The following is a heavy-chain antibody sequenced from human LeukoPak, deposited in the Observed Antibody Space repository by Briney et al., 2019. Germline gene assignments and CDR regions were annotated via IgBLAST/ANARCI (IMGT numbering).Heavy chain of an antibody. CDR2: INDVGGTT. CDR3: TNQPILAGTIDY. D-gene: IGHD1-7*01. Sequence: PGGSLRLSCAASGLTFTTHAMNWVRQAPGKGLEWVSTINDVGGTTYYADSVKGRFTISRDNSKNTLYLEMNNLRAEDTALYYCTNQPILAGTIDYWGQGTLVTVSS. CDR1: GLTFTTHA. V-gene: IGHV3-23*01. J-gene: IGHJ4*02.